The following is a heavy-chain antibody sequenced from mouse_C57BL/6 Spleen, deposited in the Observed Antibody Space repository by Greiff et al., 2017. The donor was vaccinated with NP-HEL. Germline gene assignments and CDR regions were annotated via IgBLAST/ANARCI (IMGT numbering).Heavy chain of an antibody. Sequence: EVQLVESGPELVKPGASVKIPCKASGYTFTDYNMDWVKQSHGKSLEWIGDINPDNGGTIYNQKFKGKATLTVDKSSSTAYLELRSLTSEDTAVYYCARTDGNYEDYWGQGTTLTVSS. V-gene: IGHV1-18*01. CDR3: ARTDGNYEDY. CDR2: INPDNGGT. D-gene: IGHD2-1*01. J-gene: IGHJ2*01. CDR1: GYTFTDYN.